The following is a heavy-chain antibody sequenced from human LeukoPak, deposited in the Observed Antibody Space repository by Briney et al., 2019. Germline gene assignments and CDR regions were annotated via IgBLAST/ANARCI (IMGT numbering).Heavy chain of an antibody. Sequence: ASVKVSCKASGGTFSSYAISWVRQAPGQGLEWMGGIIPIFGTANYAQKFQGRVTITTDESTSTAYMELSSLRSEDTAVYYCARGVQLLPYSTSNGDDAFDIWGQGTMVTVSS. V-gene: IGHV1-69*05. CDR1: GGTFSSYA. D-gene: IGHD2-15*01. J-gene: IGHJ3*02. CDR3: ARGVQLLPYSTSNGDDAFDI. CDR2: IIPIFGTA.